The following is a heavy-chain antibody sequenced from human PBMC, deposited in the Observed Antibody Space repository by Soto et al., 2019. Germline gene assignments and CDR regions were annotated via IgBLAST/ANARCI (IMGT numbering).Heavy chain of an antibody. CDR2: ISVSFGTT. CDR3: AKSRGGYDFPFDY. V-gene: IGHV3-23*01. J-gene: IGHJ4*02. CDR1: GVTVNNYA. Sequence: GGSLRLSCAASGVTVNNYAMSGVRQAPGKGLEWVSSISVSFGTTYYADSVKGRFTISSDNSKNTLYLQMSSLRAEDTAVYYCAKSRGGYDFPFDYWGQGTLVTVSS. D-gene: IGHD5-12*01.